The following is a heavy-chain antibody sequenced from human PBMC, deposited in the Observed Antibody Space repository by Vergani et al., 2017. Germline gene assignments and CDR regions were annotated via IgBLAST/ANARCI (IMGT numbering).Heavy chain of an antibody. J-gene: IGHJ6*02. D-gene: IGHD6-19*01. Sequence: EVQLVQSGAEVKKPGESMRISCKGYGYSFTSYWISWVRQMPGKGLEWMGRIDPSDSYTNYSPSFQGHVTISADKFISTVYLQWSSLKTSDTAMYYCARQVAVAGKWWGPYYYYGMDVWGQGTTVTVSS. CDR2: IDPSDSYT. V-gene: IGHV5-10-1*01. CDR3: ARQVAVAGKWWGPYYYYGMDV. CDR1: GYSFTSYW.